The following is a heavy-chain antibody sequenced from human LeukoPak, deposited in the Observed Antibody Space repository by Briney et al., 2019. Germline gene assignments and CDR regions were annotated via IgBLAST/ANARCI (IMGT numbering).Heavy chain of an antibody. Sequence: GGSLRLSCAASGFTFSSYAMSWVRQAPGKGLEWVSAISGSGGNTYYADSVKGRFTISRDNSKNTLYLQMNSLRAEDTAVYYCAKECAVVVTATLDYWGQGTLVTVSS. V-gene: IGHV3-23*01. CDR1: GFTFSSYA. J-gene: IGHJ4*02. CDR3: AKECAVVVTATLDY. CDR2: ISGSGGNT. D-gene: IGHD2-21*02.